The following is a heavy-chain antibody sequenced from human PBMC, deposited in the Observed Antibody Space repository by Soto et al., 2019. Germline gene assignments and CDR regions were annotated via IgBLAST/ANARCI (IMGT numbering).Heavy chain of an antibody. D-gene: IGHD2-2*01. CDR2: IYYSGST. J-gene: IGHJ5*02. CDR3: ARGLVVVPAAMGSWFDP. CDR1: GGSISSYY. V-gene: IGHV4-59*01. Sequence: PSETLSLTCTVSGGSISSYYWSWIRQPPGKGLEWIGYIYYSGSTNYNPSLKSRVTISVDTSKNQFSLKLSSVTAADTAVYYCARGLVVVPAAMGSWFDPWGQGTLVTVSS.